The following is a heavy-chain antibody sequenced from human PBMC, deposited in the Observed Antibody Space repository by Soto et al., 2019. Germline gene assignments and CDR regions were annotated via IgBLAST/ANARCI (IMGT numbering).Heavy chain of an antibody. V-gene: IGHV3-33*01. D-gene: IGHD3-16*01. Sequence: GGSLRLSCAASGFTFSSYGMHWVRQAPGKGLEWVAVIWYDGSNKYYADSVKGRFTISRDNSKNTLYLQMNSLRAEDTAVYYCARDQHRRGHAFDIWGQGTMVTVSS. CDR2: IWYDGSNK. CDR3: ARDQHRRGHAFDI. CDR1: GFTFSSYG. J-gene: IGHJ3*02.